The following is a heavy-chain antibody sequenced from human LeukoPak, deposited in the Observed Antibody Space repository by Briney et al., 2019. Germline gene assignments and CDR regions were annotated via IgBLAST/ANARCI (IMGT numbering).Heavy chain of an antibody. J-gene: IGHJ6*02. CDR2: IYYSGST. CDR3: ARHLVVAHYGMDV. D-gene: IGHD2-8*02. CDR1: GGSISSYY. Sequence: SETLSLTCTVSGGSISSYYWSWIRQPPGKGLEWIGYIYYSGSTNYNPSLKSRVTISVDTSKNQFSLKLSSVTAADTAVYYCARHLVVAHYGMDVWGQGTTVTVSS. V-gene: IGHV4-59*08.